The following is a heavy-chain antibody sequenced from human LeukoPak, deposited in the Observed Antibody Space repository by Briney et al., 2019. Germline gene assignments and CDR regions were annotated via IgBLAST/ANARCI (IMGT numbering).Heavy chain of an antibody. J-gene: IGHJ6*02. Sequence: SETLSLTCTVSGGSISSSSYYWGWIRQPPGKGLEWIGSIYYSGSTYYNPSLKSRVTISVDTSKNQFSLKLSSVTAADTAVYYCASYSKGYYGMDVWGQGTTVTVSS. V-gene: IGHV4-39*01. CDR2: IYYSGST. CDR1: GGSISSSSYY. D-gene: IGHD4-11*01. CDR3: ASYSKGYYGMDV.